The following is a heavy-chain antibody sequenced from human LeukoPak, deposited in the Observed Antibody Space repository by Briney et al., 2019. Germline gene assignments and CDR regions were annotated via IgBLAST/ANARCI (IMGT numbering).Heavy chain of an antibody. CDR2: IDYSGRT. J-gene: IGHJ4*02. D-gene: IGHD3-10*01. CDR3: ARGGSGSPLDY. V-gene: IGHV4-59*01. CDR1: GGSISSYY. Sequence: SSETLSLTCTVSGGSISSYYWSWIRQPPGKGLEWIGYIDYSGRTNYNPSLKSRVTISVDTSKKQFSLKLRSVTAADTAVYYCARGGSGSPLDYWGQGTLVTVSS.